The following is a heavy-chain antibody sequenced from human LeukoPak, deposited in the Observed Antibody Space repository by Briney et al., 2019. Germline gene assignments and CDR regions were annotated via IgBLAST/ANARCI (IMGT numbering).Heavy chain of an antibody. CDR3: AREGKLTGYFGGLGFNY. D-gene: IGHD6-19*01. V-gene: IGHV4-59*01. J-gene: IGHJ4*02. CDR2: IYHSGST. CDR1: GGSISSYY. Sequence: SETLSLTCTVSGGSISSYYWSWIRQPPGKGLEWIGYIYHSGSTYYNPSLKSRVTISVDRSKNQFSLNLTSVTAADTAVYYCAREGKLTGYFGGLGFNYWGQGILVTVSS.